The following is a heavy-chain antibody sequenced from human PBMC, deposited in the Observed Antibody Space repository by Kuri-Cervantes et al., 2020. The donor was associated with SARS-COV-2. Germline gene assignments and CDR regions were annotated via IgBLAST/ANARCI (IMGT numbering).Heavy chain of an antibody. CDR1: GGSISSYY. Sequence: SETLSLTCTVSGGSISSYYWSWIRQPPGKGLEWIGYIYYSGSTNYNPSLKSRVTISVDTSKNQFSLKLSSVTAADKAVYYCAQSRSIEARRPWYFDLWGRGTLVTVSS. J-gene: IGHJ2*01. V-gene: IGHV4-59*03. CDR3: AQSRSIEARRPWYFDL. CDR2: IYYSGST. D-gene: IGHD6-6*01.